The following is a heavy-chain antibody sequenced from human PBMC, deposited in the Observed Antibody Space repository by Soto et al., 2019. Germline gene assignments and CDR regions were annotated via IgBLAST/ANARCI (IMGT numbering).Heavy chain of an antibody. J-gene: IGHJ4*02. CDR2: IKSKTDGGTT. CDR3: TTRDGYTGAIDY. D-gene: IGHD5-12*01. Sequence: GGSLRLSCAASGFTFSNAWMSCVRHAPGKWLEWVGRIKSKTDGGTTDYAAPVKGRFTISRDDSKNTLYLQMNSLKTEDTAVYYCTTRDGYTGAIDYWGQGTWVTVSS. V-gene: IGHV3-15*01. CDR1: GFTFSNAW.